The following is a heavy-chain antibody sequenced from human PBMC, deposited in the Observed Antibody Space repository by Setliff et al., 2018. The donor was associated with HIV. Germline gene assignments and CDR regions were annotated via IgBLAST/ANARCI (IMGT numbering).Heavy chain of an antibody. CDR1: GTNLDSFV. CDR3: ARDIGITTTCKGWLEP. Sequence: SVKVSCKASGTNLDSFVISWVRQASGQGLEWMGAITPVIGRPIYAQRFHGRVTITAEKSTNTVYMELTSLTSNDTAVYYCARDIGITTTCKGWLEPWGQGTQVTVSS. V-gene: IGHV1-69*10. CDR2: ITPVIGRP. D-gene: IGHD1-1*01. J-gene: IGHJ5*02.